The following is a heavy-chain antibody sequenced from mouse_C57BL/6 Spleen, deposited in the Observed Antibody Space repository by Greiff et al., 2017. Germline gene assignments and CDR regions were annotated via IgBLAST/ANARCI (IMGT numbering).Heavy chain of an antibody. CDR1: GYAFSSSW. D-gene: IGHD3-2*02. J-gene: IGHJ2*01. CDR3: ARLGTAQYYFDY. CDR2: IYPGDGDT. Sequence: VQLQESGPELVKPGASVKISCKASGYAFSSSWMNWVKQRPGQGLEWIGLIYPGDGDTNYNGKFKGKATLTADKSSSTAYMQLSSLTSEDSAVYFCARLGTAQYYFDYWGQGTTLTVSS. V-gene: IGHV1-82*01.